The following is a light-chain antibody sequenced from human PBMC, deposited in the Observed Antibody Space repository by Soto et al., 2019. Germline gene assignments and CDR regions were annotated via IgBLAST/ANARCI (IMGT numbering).Light chain of an antibody. CDR3: QQYYSYPPT. CDR2: DAS. Sequence: DIQMTQSPTTLSASIGDRVTITCRASESIRTWLAWYQHKPGKAPKFLIYDASTLESGVPSRFSGSGSGTEIPITISSLQHDDFATYYCQQYYSYPPTFGQGTKVDNK. CDR1: ESIRTW. V-gene: IGKV1-5*01. J-gene: IGKJ1*01.